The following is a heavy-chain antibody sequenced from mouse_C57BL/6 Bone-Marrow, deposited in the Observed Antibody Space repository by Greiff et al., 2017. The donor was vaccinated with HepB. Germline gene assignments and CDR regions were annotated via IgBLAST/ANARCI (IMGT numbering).Heavy chain of an antibody. D-gene: IGHD1-1*01. CDR3: ARSPFITTVVQGYFDV. V-gene: IGHV1-18*01. J-gene: IGHJ1*03. CDR2: INPNNGGT. Sequence: EVQLQQSGPELVKPGASVKIPCKASGNTFTDYNMDWVKQSHGKSLEWIGDINPNNGGTIYNQKFKGKATLTVDKSSSTAYMELRSLTSEDTAVYYCARSPFITTVVQGYFDVWGTGTTVTVSS. CDR1: GNTFTDYN.